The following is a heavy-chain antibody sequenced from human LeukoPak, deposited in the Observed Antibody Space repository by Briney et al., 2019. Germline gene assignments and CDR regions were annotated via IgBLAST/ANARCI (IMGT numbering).Heavy chain of an antibody. CDR1: GGSFSGYY. Sequence: SETLSLTCAVYGGSFSGYYWSWIRQPPGKGLEWIGEINHSGSTNYNPSLKSRVTISVDTSIGTAYMELSGLRSDDTAVYYCGSNTHQRVSMTAIAYWGQGTLVTVSS. CDR3: GSNTHQRVSMTAIAY. CDR2: INHSGST. J-gene: IGHJ4*02. V-gene: IGHV4-34*01. D-gene: IGHD2-21*02.